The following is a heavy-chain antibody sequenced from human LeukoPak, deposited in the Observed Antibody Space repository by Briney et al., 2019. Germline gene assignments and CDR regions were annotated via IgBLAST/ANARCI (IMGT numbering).Heavy chain of an antibody. D-gene: IGHD3-10*01. Sequence: SETLSLTCSVSGGSISSYYWSWIRQTPGKGLEWIGRIYTSGSTNYNPSLKSRVTISVDTSKNQFSLKLSSVTAADTAVYYCAREGLNMVRGVIPKEAWGWFDPWGQGTLVTVSS. CDR3: AREGLNMVRGVIPKEAWGWFDP. J-gene: IGHJ5*02. CDR1: GGSISSYY. CDR2: IYTSGST. V-gene: IGHV4-4*08.